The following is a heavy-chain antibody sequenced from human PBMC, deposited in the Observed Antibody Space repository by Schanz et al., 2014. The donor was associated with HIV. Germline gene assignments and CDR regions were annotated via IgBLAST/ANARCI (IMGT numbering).Heavy chain of an antibody. Sequence: QLHLQESGPGLVKPSETLSLNCTVAGGSISGPSNYWDWIRQSPGGGLEWVGSNSYTGRAHYNSSLAGRVTMSVDTSKNQFSLRLTSVIATDTAVYYCARRTDNWDYRPYYGMDVWGRGTTVIVSS. D-gene: IGHD1-7*01. J-gene: IGHJ6*02. CDR3: ARRTDNWDYRPYYGMDV. V-gene: IGHV4-39*01. CDR2: NSYTGRA. CDR1: GGSISGPSNY.